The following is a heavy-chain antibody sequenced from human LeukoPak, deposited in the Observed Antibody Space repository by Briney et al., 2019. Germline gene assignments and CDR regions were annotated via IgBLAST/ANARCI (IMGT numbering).Heavy chain of an antibody. CDR2: IYSGGST. J-gene: IGHJ6*02. D-gene: IGHD6-19*01. CDR1: GFTVNSNY. Sequence: GGSLRLSCAASGFTVNSNYMSWVRQAPGKGPEWVSVIYSGGSTYYADSVKGRFTISRHNSKNTLYLQMNSLRAEDTAVYYCARDCYSSGWYCGMDVWGQGTTVTVSS. V-gene: IGHV3-53*04. CDR3: ARDCYSSGWYCGMDV.